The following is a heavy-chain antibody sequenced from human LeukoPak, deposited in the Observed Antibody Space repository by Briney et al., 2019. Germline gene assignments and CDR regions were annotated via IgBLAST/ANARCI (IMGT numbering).Heavy chain of an antibody. J-gene: IGHJ4*02. Sequence: GGSLRLSCAASGFTFSSYGLHWVRQAPGKGLECVAVISYDGSNKYYADSVKGRFTISRDNSKNTLYLQINSLRAEDTAVYYCAKVPGKKWLGYFDYWGQGTLVTVSS. V-gene: IGHV3-30*18. D-gene: IGHD6-19*01. CDR1: GFTFSSYG. CDR2: ISYDGSNK. CDR3: AKVPGKKWLGYFDY.